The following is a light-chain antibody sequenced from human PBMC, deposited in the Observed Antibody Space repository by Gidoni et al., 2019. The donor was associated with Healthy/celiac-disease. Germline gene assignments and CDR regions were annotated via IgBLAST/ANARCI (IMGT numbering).Light chain of an antibody. J-gene: IGKJ4*01. Sequence: DIQMTQSPSSLSASVGERVTITCQASQDISNYLNWDQQKPGKAPKLLIYDASNLETGVPSRFSGSGSGTDFTFTISSLQPEDIATYYCQQYDNLPRTLTFGGGTKVEIK. V-gene: IGKV1-33*01. CDR2: DAS. CDR3: QQYDNLPRTLT. CDR1: QDISNY.